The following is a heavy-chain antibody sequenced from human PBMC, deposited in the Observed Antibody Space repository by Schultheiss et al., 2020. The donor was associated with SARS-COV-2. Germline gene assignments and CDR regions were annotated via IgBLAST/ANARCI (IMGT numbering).Heavy chain of an antibody. CDR2: ISGSGGST. CDR3: AKAQLSDY. Sequence: GGSLRLSCAASGFTFSSYAMNWVRQAPGKGLEWVSTISGSGGSTYYADSVKGRFTISRDNSKNTLYLQMNSLTAEDTAIYYCAKAQLSDYWGQGTLVTVSS. V-gene: IGHV3-23*01. J-gene: IGHJ4*02. D-gene: IGHD2-2*01. CDR1: GFTFSSYA.